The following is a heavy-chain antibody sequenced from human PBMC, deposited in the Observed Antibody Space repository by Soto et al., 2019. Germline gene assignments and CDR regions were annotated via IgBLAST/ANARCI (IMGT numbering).Heavy chain of an antibody. Sequence: GGSLRLSCAASGFTFSSYAMSWVRQAPGKGLGWVSAISGSGGSTYYADSVKGRFTISRDNSKNTLYLQMNSLRAEDTAVYYCAKEGGYYDILTGYPAIFDYWGQGTLVTVSS. J-gene: IGHJ4*02. D-gene: IGHD3-9*01. CDR1: GFTFSSYA. V-gene: IGHV3-23*01. CDR3: AKEGGYYDILTGYPAIFDY. CDR2: ISGSGGST.